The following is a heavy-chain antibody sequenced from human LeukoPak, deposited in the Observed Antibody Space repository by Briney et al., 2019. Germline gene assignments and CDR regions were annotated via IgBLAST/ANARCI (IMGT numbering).Heavy chain of an antibody. Sequence: PGGSLRLSCAASGFTFSSYEMNWVRQAPGKGLEWVSYISSSGSTIYYADSVKGRFTISRDNAKNSLYLQMNSLRAEDTAVYYCARESKNWVDAFDIWGQGTMVTVSS. J-gene: IGHJ3*02. V-gene: IGHV3-48*03. CDR2: ISSSGSTI. CDR3: ARESKNWVDAFDI. D-gene: IGHD7-27*01. CDR1: GFTFSSYE.